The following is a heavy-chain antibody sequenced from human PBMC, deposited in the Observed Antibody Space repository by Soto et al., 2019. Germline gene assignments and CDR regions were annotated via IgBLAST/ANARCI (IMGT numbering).Heavy chain of an antibody. V-gene: IGHV3-74*01. D-gene: IGHD3-22*01. CDR3: SRAVVTTRSEMDV. J-gene: IGHJ6*02. CDR1: GFTVGRNY. CDR2: INSDGSST. Sequence: PGGSLRLSCEAAGFTVGRNYMSWFRQAPGKGLLWVSRINSDGSSTSYADSVKGRFTISRDNAKNTLYLQMNSLRAEDTAVYYCSRAVVTTRSEMDVWCQGTTVTVSS.